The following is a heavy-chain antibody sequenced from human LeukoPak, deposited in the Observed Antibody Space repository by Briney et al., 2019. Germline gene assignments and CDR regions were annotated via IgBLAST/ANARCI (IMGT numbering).Heavy chain of an antibody. CDR2: IIPIFGTA. CDR1: GYTFTSYG. V-gene: IGHV1-69*06. D-gene: IGHD3-22*01. CDR3: ARGFYYDSSGYSYWYFDL. J-gene: IGHJ2*01. Sequence: SVKVSCKASGYTFTSYGISWVRQAPGQGLEWMGGIIPIFGTANYAQKFQGRVTITADKSTSTAYMELSSLRSEDTAVYYCARGFYYDSSGYSYWYFDLWGRGTLVTVSS.